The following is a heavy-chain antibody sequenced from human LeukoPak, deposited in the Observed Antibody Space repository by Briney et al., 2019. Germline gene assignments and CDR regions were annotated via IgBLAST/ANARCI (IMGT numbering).Heavy chain of an antibody. Sequence: GGSLRLSCAASGFTVSSNYMSWVRQAPGKGLEWVSAIDSGGGTYYADSVKGRFTVSRDNSKNTLYLQLNSLRADDTAVYYCAKGPQGDWGQGALVTVSS. CDR3: AKGPQGD. CDR2: IDSGGGT. V-gene: IGHV3-53*01. D-gene: IGHD3-16*01. J-gene: IGHJ4*02. CDR1: GFTVSSNY.